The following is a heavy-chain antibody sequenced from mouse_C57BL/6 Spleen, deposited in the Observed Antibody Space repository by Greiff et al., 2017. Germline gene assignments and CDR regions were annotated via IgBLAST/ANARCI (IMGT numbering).Heavy chain of an antibody. CDR2: IDPSDSET. CDR3: ARRGYDYDEGAMDY. J-gene: IGHJ4*01. CDR1: GYTFTSYW. Sequence: QVHVKQPGAELVRPGSSVKLSCKASGYTFTSYWMHWVKQRPIQGLEWIGNIDPSDSETHYNQKFKDKATLTVDKSSSTAYMQLSSLTSEDSAVYYCARRGYDYDEGAMDYWGQGTSVTVSS. D-gene: IGHD2-4*01. V-gene: IGHV1-52*01.